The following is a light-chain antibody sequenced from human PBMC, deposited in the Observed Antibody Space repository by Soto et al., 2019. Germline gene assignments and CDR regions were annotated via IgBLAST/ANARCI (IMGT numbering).Light chain of an antibody. V-gene: IGKV2D-29*02. J-gene: IGKJ5*01. CDR3: MQSTQLPPT. CDR2: EVS. CDR1: QSLLHITGETF. Sequence: DVVMTQTPLSLSVAPGQPASISCKSSQSLLHITGETFLFWYLQKPGQSPQLLIYEVSTRVSGVPDRFSGSGSRTDFTLEISRVETDDVGIYYCMQSTQLPPTFGQGTRLEIK.